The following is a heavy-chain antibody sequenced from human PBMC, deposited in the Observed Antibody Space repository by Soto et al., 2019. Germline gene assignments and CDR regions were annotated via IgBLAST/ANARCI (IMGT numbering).Heavy chain of an antibody. J-gene: IGHJ6*02. V-gene: IGHV3-30-3*01. CDR3: ARDFYGSGDMDV. CDR2: ISYDGSNK. Sequence: QVQLVESGGGVVQPGRSLRLSCAASGFTFSSYAMHWVRQAPGKGLEWVAVISYDGSNKYYADSVKGRFTISRDNSKNTLYLQMNSLRAEDTAVYYCARDFYGSGDMDVWGQGTTVTVSS. CDR1: GFTFSSYA. D-gene: IGHD3-10*01.